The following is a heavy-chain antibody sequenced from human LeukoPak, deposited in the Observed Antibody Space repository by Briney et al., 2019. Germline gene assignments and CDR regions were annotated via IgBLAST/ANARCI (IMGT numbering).Heavy chain of an antibody. D-gene: IGHD2-21*01. V-gene: IGHV4-59*01. CDR1: GGSISSYY. CDR2: IYYSGST. J-gene: IGHJ5*02. CDR3: AREIFPWPENWFDP. Sequence: PSQTLSLTCTVSGGSISSYYWSWIRQPPGKGLEWIGYIYYSGSTNYNPSLKSRVTISVDTSKNQFSLKLSSVTAADTAVYYCAREIFPWPENWFDPWGQGTLVTVSS.